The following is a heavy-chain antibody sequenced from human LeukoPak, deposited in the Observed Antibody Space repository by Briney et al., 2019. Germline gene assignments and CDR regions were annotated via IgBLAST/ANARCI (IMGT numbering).Heavy chain of an antibody. CDR3: AGSTVVYDAFDI. J-gene: IGHJ3*02. CDR2: IYTSGTT. V-gene: IGHV4-4*09. D-gene: IGHD4-23*01. CDR1: GGSISSYY. Sequence: SETLSLTCTVSGGSISSYYWTWIRQPPGKGLEWIGYIYTSGTTNYNPSLKSRLTISIDTSKNQFSLRVSSVTAGDTAVYYCAGSTVVYDAFDIWGQGTMVTVSS.